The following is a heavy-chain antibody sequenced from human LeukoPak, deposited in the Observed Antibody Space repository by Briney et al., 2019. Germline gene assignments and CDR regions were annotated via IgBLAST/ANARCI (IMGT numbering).Heavy chain of an antibody. CDR1: GFTFSNAW. J-gene: IGHJ4*02. D-gene: IGHD3-10*01. V-gene: IGHV3-15*01. Sequence: GGSLRLSCAAPGFTFSNAWMSWVRQAPGKGLEWVGHIKSKIDGETTGYAAPVKGRFTISRDDSKNMLYLQMNSLKTEDTAVYYCTTELGLSSGVRYFDHWGQGTSATVSS. CDR2: IKSKIDGETT. CDR3: TTELGLSSGVRYFDH.